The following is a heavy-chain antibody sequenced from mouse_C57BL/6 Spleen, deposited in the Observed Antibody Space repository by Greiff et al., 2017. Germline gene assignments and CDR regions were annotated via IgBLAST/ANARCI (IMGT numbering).Heavy chain of an antibody. Sequence: QVQLQQSGPELVKPGASVKISCKASGYAFSSSWMNWVKQRPGQGLEWIGRIYPGDGDTNYNGKFKGKATLTADKSSSTAYMQLSSLTSEDSAVYFCARMVTLDYWGQGTTLTVSS. D-gene: IGHD2-1*01. V-gene: IGHV1-82*01. CDR2: IYPGDGDT. CDR1: GYAFSSSW. CDR3: ARMVTLDY. J-gene: IGHJ2*01.